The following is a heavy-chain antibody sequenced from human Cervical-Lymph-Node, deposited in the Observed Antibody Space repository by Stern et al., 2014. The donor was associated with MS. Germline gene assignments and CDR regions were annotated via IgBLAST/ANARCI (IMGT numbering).Heavy chain of an antibody. D-gene: IGHD2-2*01. V-gene: IGHV1-2*04. Sequence: VQLVESGAEVRKPGASVKVSCKTAGYTFTEYYMHWVRQAPGQGLEWMGWINANRGATKYAQKLQGWVTMTRDTSIGTVYMELSRLRSDDTAVYYCAREVDCSSTSCLYYYYAMDVWGQGTTVTVS. CDR2: INANRGAT. CDR3: AREVDCSSTSCLYYYYAMDV. J-gene: IGHJ6*02. CDR1: GYTFTEYY.